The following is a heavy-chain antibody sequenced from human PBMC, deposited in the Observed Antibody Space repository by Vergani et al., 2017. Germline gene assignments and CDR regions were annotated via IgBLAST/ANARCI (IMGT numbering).Heavy chain of an antibody. D-gene: IGHD2-2*01. CDR3: VREGTYCSGSSCYTGVGIFDF. CDR1: GFNFSDYY. Sequence: EVQLVESGGALVQPGGSLRLSCAVSGFNFSDYYLDWIRQAPGKGLEWGGRSRNMAYSFSTQFAASVAGRFSISRDASTRSLFLQMNSLKIEDTAVYFCVREGTYCSGSSCYTGVGIFDFWGQGTPVTVSS. J-gene: IGHJ4*02. V-gene: IGHV3-72*01. CDR2: SRNMAYSFST.